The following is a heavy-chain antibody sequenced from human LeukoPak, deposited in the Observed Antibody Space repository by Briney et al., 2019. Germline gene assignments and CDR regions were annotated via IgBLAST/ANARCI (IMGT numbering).Heavy chain of an antibody. CDR1: GFTFNNYA. CDR3: AKGLRGNYDS. Sequence: GGSLRLSCVASGFTFNNYAMAWVRQAPAKGLEWVSSITDSGLNTYYADSVKGRITISRDNSKNTLYLQMNSLRAEDTAVYYCAKGLRGNYDSCGQGTLVTVSS. CDR2: ITDSGLNT. J-gene: IGHJ5*01. V-gene: IGHV3-23*01. D-gene: IGHD3-16*01.